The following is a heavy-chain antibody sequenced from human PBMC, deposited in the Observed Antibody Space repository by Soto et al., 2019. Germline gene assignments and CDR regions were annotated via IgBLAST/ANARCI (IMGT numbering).Heavy chain of an antibody. V-gene: IGHV3-23*01. J-gene: IGHJ4*02. D-gene: IGHD3-22*01. CDR2: ISGSGGST. Sequence: GGSLRLSCAASGFTFSSYAMSWVRQAPGKGLEWVSAISGSGGSTYYADSVKGRFTISRDNSKNTLYLQMNSLRAEDTAVYYCAKDYYDSSGSRMGFAYWGQGTLVTVSS. CDR3: AKDYYDSSGSRMGFAY. CDR1: GFTFSSYA.